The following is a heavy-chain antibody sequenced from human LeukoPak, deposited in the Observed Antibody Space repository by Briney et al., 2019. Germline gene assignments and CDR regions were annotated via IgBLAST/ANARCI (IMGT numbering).Heavy chain of an antibody. Sequence: PGGSLRLSCAGSGFTFSSYSMNWVRQAPGKGLEWVSSITSGNNYIYYADSMKGRFTISRDNAKNSLYLQMNSLRAEDTAVYYCARDTPFVYRSGYYDYWGQGTLVTVSS. D-gene: IGHD3-3*01. CDR3: ARDTPFVYRSGYYDY. J-gene: IGHJ4*02. CDR2: ITSGNNYI. CDR1: GFTFSSYS. V-gene: IGHV3-21*01.